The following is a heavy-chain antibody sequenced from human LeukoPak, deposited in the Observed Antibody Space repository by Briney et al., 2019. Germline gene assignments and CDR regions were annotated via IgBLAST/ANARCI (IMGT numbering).Heavy chain of an antibody. D-gene: IGHD3-22*01. CDR1: GGSTSSGGYS. CDR2: IYHSGST. CDR3: ARGQGYYDSSGYYSSGWYFDI. V-gene: IGHV4-30-2*01. Sequence: SQTLSLARAVSGGSTSSGGYSWSWIRQPPGKGLEWIGYIYHSGSTYYNPSLKSRITIAVDRSKNQFSLKLSSVTAADTAVYYCARGQGYYDSSGYYSSGWYFDIWGRGTLVTVS. J-gene: IGHJ2*01.